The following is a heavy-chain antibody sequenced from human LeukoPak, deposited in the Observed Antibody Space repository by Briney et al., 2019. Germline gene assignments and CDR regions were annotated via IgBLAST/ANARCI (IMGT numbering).Heavy chain of an antibody. CDR3: TRVVLVGTTYSYFDY. CDR1: GFTFSDHY. Sequence: PGGSLRLSRAASGFTFSDHYMDWVRQAPGKGLEWVGRTRKKTNSYTTEYAASVKGRFTISRDDSKNSLYLQMNSLKAEDTAVYYCTRVVLVGTTYSYFDYWGQGTLVTVSS. CDR2: TRKKTNSYTT. V-gene: IGHV3-72*01. D-gene: IGHD1-26*01. J-gene: IGHJ4*02.